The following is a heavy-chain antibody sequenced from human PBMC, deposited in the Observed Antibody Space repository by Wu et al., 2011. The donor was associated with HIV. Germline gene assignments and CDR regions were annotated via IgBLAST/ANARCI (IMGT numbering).Heavy chain of an antibody. V-gene: IGHV1-69*14. CDR1: GNTFSGYA. D-gene: IGHD2-2*01. CDR2: ILPMFGTT. Sequence: QVQLVQSGAEVKKAGSSVKVSCKASGNTFSGYAVSWVRQAPGQGLEWMGGILPMFGTTNYAQKFQGRVTITADKSATTVYMELRSLRSEDTAVYYCARSGVSAEYYFYYMNDWGKGTTVTVPS. J-gene: IGHJ6*03. CDR3: ARSGVSAEYYFYYMND.